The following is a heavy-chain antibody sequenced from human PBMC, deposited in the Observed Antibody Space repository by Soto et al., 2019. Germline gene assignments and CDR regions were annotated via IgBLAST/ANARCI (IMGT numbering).Heavy chain of an antibody. Sequence: SETLSLTCTVSGGSISSGGYYWIWIRQHPGKGLEWIGYIYYSGSTYYNPSLKSRVTISVDTSKNQFSLKLSSVTAADTAVYYCARGLHPYYFDYWGQGTLVTVSS. D-gene: IGHD4-4*01. J-gene: IGHJ4*02. V-gene: IGHV4-31*03. CDR3: ARGLHPYYFDY. CDR1: GGSISSGGYY. CDR2: IYYSGST.